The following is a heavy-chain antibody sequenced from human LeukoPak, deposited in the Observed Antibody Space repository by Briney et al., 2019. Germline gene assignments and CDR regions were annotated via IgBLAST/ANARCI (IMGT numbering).Heavy chain of an antibody. V-gene: IGHV4-4*07. J-gene: IGHJ6*03. CDR2: MYTSGST. CDR3: ASSSHPYYYYYYMDV. CDR1: GVSISNYY. Sequence: SETLSLTCTVSGVSISNYYWSWIRQPAGKGLEWIARMYTSGSTKYNPSLKSRVTVSVDTSRNQFSLKLSSVTAADTAVYYCASSSHPYYYYYYMDVWGKGTTVTVSS. D-gene: IGHD2-15*01.